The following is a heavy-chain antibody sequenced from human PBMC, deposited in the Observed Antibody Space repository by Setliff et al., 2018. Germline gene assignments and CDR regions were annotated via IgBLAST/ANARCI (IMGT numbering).Heavy chain of an antibody. V-gene: IGHV3-7*03. Sequence: PGGSLRLSCAASGFIFGSDYMGWIRQTPGKGLEWVANIRHDGGDINYVDSVKGRFTISRDNAENSRYLQMDILRVEDTAIYYCARAAAPAGGRVYYDLWGQGTMVTVSS. J-gene: IGHJ4*03. CDR2: IRHDGGDI. D-gene: IGHD6-13*01. CDR3: ARAAAPAGGRVYYDL. CDR1: GFIFGSDY.